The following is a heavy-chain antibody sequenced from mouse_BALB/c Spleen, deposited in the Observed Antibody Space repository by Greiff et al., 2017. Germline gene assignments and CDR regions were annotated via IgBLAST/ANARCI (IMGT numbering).Heavy chain of an antibody. D-gene: IGHD4-1*01. V-gene: IGHV3-6*02. CDR2: ISYDGSN. CDR1: GYSITSGYY. CDR3: ARAGTGVGFDY. J-gene: IGHJ2*01. Sequence: EVKLMESGPGLVKPSQSLSLTCSVTGYSITSGYYWNWIRQFPGNKLEWMGYISYDGSNNYNPSLKNRISITRDTSKNQFFLKLNSVTTEDTATYYCARAGTGVGFDYWGQGTTLTVSS.